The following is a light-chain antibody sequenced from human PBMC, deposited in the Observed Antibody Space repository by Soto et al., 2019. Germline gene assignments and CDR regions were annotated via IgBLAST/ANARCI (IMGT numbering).Light chain of an antibody. J-gene: IGKJ1*01. V-gene: IGKV3-15*01. CDR3: QQFNDWPKT. CDR1: QSVSGN. CDR2: GAS. Sequence: EIVMTQSPATLSVSPGERATLSSRASQSVSGNLAWYQQKPGQAPRLLIYGASTRATGIPARFSGSGSGTEFTLTISSLQSEDFAVYYCQQFNDWPKTFGQGTKVEFK.